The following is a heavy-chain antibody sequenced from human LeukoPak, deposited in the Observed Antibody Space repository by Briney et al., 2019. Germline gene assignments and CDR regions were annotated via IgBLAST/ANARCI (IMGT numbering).Heavy chain of an antibody. J-gene: IGHJ3*02. Sequence: PGGSLRLSCAASGFTFDDYGMSWVRQAPGKGLEWVSGINWNGGSTGYADSVKGRFTISRDSAKNSLYLQMNSLRAEDTALYYCAREGYGSGSYKRGAFDIWGQGTMVTVSS. CDR3: AREGYGSGSYKRGAFDI. D-gene: IGHD3-10*01. CDR2: INWNGGST. V-gene: IGHV3-20*04. CDR1: GFTFDDYG.